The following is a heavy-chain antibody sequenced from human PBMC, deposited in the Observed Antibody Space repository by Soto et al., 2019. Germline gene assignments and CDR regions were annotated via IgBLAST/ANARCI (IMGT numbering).Heavy chain of an antibody. J-gene: IGHJ6*02. Sequence: QVQLVQSGAEVKKPGASVKVSCKASGYSFADYYMHWVRQAPGQGLEWMGWINPDSGGTNYAQKFQGRVTMTRDSSITTAYMELTGLRSDDTAVYYCARDQMTTGTIKDCYGRDVWGQGTTVTVSS. CDR1: GYSFADYY. CDR3: ARDQMTTGTIKDCYGRDV. V-gene: IGHV1-2*02. D-gene: IGHD4-17*01. CDR2: INPDSGGT.